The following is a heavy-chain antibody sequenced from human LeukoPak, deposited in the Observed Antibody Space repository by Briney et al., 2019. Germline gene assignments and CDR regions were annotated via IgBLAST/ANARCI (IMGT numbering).Heavy chain of an antibody. J-gene: IGHJ4*02. CDR2: ISSSGSTI. CDR3: AREDTAMVFPDF. V-gene: IGHV3-11*01. CDR1: GFTFSDYY. D-gene: IGHD5-18*01. Sequence: GGSLRLSCAASGFTFSDYYMSWIRQAPGKGLEWVSYISSSGSTIYYADSVKGRFTISRDNAKNSLHLQMNSLRAEDTAVYYCAREDTAMVFPDFWGQGTLVTVSS.